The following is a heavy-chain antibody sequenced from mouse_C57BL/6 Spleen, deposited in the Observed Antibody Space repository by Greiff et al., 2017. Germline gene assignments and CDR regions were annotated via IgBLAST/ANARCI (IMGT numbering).Heavy chain of an antibody. J-gene: IGHJ2*01. D-gene: IGHD2-5*01. CDR3: ARRNYSNYEGYFDY. CDR2: IYPGDGDT. Sequence: QVQLQQSGAELVKPGASVKISCKASGYAFSSYWMNWVKQRPGKGLEWIGQIYPGDGDTNYNGKFKGKATLTADTSSSTAYMQLSSLTSEDSAVYFCARRNYSNYEGYFDYWGQGTTLTVSS. V-gene: IGHV1-80*01. CDR1: GYAFSSYW.